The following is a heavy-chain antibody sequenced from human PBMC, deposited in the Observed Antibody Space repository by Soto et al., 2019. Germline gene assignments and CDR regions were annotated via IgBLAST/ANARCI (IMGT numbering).Heavy chain of an antibody. CDR3: ARGSELLWFGELRERFDP. CDR2: INHSGST. D-gene: IGHD3-10*01. CDR1: GGSFSGYY. Sequence: QVQLQQWGAGLLKPSETLSLTCAVYGGSFSGYYWSWIRQPPGKGLEWIGEINHSGSTNYNPSLKSRVTISVDTSKNQVSLKLSSVTAADTAVYYCARGSELLWFGELRERFDPWGQGTLVTVSS. V-gene: IGHV4-34*01. J-gene: IGHJ5*02.